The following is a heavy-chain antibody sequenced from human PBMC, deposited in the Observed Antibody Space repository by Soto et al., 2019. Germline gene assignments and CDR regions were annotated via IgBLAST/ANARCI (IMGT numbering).Heavy chain of an antibody. Sequence: GGSLRLSCAASGFTFSSYWMSWVRQAPGKGLEWVANIKQDGSEKYYVDSVKGRFTISRDNAKNSLYLQMNSLRAEDTAVYYCARDRGRRGYSSSSPYYYYGMDVWGQGTTVTASS. CDR2: IKQDGSEK. V-gene: IGHV3-7*01. D-gene: IGHD6-6*01. CDR1: GFTFSSYW. J-gene: IGHJ6*02. CDR3: ARDRGRRGYSSSSPYYYYGMDV.